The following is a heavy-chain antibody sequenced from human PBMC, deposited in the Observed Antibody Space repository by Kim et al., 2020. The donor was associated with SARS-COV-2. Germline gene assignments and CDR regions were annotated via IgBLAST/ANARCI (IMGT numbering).Heavy chain of an antibody. CDR2: ISSNGGST. Sequence: GGSLRLSCAASGFTFSSYAMHWVRQARGKGLEYVSAISSNGGSTYYANSVKGRFTISRDNSKNTLYLQMGSLRAEDMAVYYCARDSAITIFGVVIINYYYGMDVWGQGTTVTVSS. CDR3: ARDSAITIFGVVIINYYYGMDV. CDR1: GFTFSSYA. J-gene: IGHJ6*02. D-gene: IGHD3-3*01. V-gene: IGHV3-64*01.